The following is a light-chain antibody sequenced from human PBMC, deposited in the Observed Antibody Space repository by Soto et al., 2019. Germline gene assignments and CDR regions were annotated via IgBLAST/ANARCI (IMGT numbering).Light chain of an antibody. J-gene: IGKJ4*01. CDR1: QTLLHGNGYNY. V-gene: IGKV2-28*01. CDR2: LGS. CDR3: MQSLQTPT. Sequence: DIVMTQSPLSLPVTPGEPASISRRSSQTLLHGNGYNYLDWYLQKPGQSPQLLIYLGSSRASGVPGRFSGSGSGTDFTLKISRVEAEDVGVYYCMQSLQTPTFGGGTKVEIK.